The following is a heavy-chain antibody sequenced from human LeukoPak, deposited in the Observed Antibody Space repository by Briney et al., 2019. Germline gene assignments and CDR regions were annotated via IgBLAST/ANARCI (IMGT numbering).Heavy chain of an antibody. Sequence: GGSLRLSCAASGFTFSSYPMSWVRQAPGKGLECVSAISGSGGSTYYADSVKGRFTISRDNSKNTLYLQINSLRAEDTAVYYCAKGTGVRGALGAFDIWGQGTMVTVSS. D-gene: IGHD3-10*01. CDR3: AKGTGVRGALGAFDI. CDR1: GFTFSSYP. J-gene: IGHJ3*02. CDR2: ISGSGGST. V-gene: IGHV3-23*01.